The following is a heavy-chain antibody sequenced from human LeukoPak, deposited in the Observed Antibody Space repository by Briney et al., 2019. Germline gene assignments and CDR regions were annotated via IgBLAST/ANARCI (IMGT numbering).Heavy chain of an antibody. CDR2: ISAYNGNT. CDR3: ARMDWNDVLKFDY. Sequence: ASVKVSCKASGGTFSSYAISWVRQAPGQGLEWMGWISAYNGNTNYAQKLQGRVTMTTDTSTSTAYMELRSLRSDDTAVYYCARMDWNDVLKFDYWGQGTLVTVSS. J-gene: IGHJ4*02. D-gene: IGHD1-1*01. CDR1: GGTFSSYA. V-gene: IGHV1-18*01.